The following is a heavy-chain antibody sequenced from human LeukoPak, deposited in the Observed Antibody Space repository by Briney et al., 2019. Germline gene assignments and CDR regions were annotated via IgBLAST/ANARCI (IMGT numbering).Heavy chain of an antibody. Sequence: PSETLSLTCTVSGGSISGYYWSWIRQPPGKGLEWIGYIYYSGSTNYNPSLKSRVTISVDTSKNQFSLKLSSVTAADTAVYYCARGGNWNYENWFDPWGQGTLVTVSS. V-gene: IGHV4-59*01. CDR1: GGSISGYY. CDR3: ARGGNWNYENWFDP. D-gene: IGHD1-7*01. CDR2: IYYSGST. J-gene: IGHJ5*02.